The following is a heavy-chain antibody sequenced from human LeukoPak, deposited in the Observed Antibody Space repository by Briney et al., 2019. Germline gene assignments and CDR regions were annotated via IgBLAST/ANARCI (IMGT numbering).Heavy chain of an antibody. CDR2: ITNSGST. D-gene: IGHD2-15*01. J-gene: IGHJ4*02. V-gene: IGHV4-34*01. Sequence: PQTLSLTCAVYGGSFSGYSWSCIREPPGKGLEWIGEITNSGSTNYKPALKSRVTISVDTSKNQFSLKLSSLTAADTAVYYCARATYCSGDSCYCGIFDYWGKGTLVTVSS. CDR1: GGSFSGYS. CDR3: ARATYCSGDSCYCGIFDY.